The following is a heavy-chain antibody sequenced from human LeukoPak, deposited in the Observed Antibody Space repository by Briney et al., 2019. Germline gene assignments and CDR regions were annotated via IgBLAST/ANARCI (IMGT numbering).Heavy chain of an antibody. J-gene: IGHJ4*02. Sequence: GESLKISCKGSGYSFTRYWIGWVRQMPGKGLEWMGNIYPGDSDTRYSPSFQGQVTISADKSISTAYLQWSSLKASDTAMYYCARGYYYDSSGYFFDYWGQGTLVTVSS. CDR2: IYPGDSDT. CDR1: GYSFTRYW. CDR3: ARGYYYDSSGYFFDY. V-gene: IGHV5-51*01. D-gene: IGHD3-22*01.